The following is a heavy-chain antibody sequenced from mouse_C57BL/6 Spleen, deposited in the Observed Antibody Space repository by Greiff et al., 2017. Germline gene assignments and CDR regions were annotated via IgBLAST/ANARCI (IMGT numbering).Heavy chain of an antibody. Sequence: QVQLQQPGAELVRPGSSVKLSCKASGYTFTSYWMHWVKQRPIQGLEWIGNIDPSDSETHYNQKFKDKATLTVDKSSSTAYMQLSSLTSEDSAVYYCARSLDSSGYGFAYWGQGTLVTVSA. CDR1: GYTFTSYW. J-gene: IGHJ3*01. D-gene: IGHD3-2*02. CDR2: IDPSDSET. V-gene: IGHV1-52*01. CDR3: ARSLDSSGYGFAY.